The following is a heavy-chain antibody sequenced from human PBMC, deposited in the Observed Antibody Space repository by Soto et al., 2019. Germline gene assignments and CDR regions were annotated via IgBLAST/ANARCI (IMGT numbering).Heavy chain of an antibody. CDR1: GFTFSSYE. CDR3: ARGLQFWLGVSGTFDY. CDR2: ISSSGSTI. V-gene: IGHV3-48*03. Sequence: PGGSLRLSCAASGFTFSSYEMNWVRQAPGKGLEWVSYISSSGSTIYYADSVKGRFTISRDNAKNSLYLQMNSLRAEDTAVYYCARGLQFWLGVSGTFDYWGQGTLVTVSS. J-gene: IGHJ4*02. D-gene: IGHD5-18*01.